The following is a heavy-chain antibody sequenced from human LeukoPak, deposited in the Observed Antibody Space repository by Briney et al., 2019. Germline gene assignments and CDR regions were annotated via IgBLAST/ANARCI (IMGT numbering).Heavy chain of an antibody. V-gene: IGHV4-59*01. D-gene: IGHD4-11*01. CDR1: GGSISSYY. J-gene: IGHJ4*02. CDR2: IYYSGST. CDR3: ARERATVTFFDY. Sequence: PSETLSLTCTVSGGSISSYYWSWIRQPPGKGLEWIGYIYYSGSTNYNPSLKSRVTISVDTSKNQFSLKLSSVTAADTAVYYCARERATVTFFDYWGQGTLVTVSS.